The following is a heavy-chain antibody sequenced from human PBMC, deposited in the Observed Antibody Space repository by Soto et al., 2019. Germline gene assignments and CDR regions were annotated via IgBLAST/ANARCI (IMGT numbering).Heavy chain of an antibody. J-gene: IGHJ6*02. CDR1: GFTFSSYG. CDR3: AKDSYYYGMDV. Sequence: SGGSLRLSCAASGFTFSSYGMHWVRQAPGKGLEWVAVISYDGSNKYYADSVKGRFTISRDNSKNTLYLQMNSLRAEDTAVYYCAKDSYYYGMDVWGQGTTVTVSS. CDR2: ISYDGSNK. V-gene: IGHV3-30*18.